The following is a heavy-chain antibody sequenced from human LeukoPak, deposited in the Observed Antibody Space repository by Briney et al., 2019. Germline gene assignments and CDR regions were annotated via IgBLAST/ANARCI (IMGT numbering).Heavy chain of an antibody. V-gene: IGHV4-59*01. D-gene: IGHD6-13*01. CDR3: ARSDSSSWGYYYYYYMDV. Sequence: SETLSLTCTVSGGSISSYYWSWIRQPPGKGLEWIGYIYYSGSTNYNPSLKSRVTISVDTSKNQFSLKLSSVTAADTAVYYCARSDSSSWGYYYYYYMDVWGKGTTVTVSS. CDR2: IYYSGST. CDR1: GGSISSYY. J-gene: IGHJ6*03.